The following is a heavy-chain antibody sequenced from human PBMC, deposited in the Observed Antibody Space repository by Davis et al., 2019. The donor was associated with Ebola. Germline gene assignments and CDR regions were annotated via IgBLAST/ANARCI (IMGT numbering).Heavy chain of an antibody. CDR2: ISWNSGTI. V-gene: IGHV3-9*01. CDR3: AKDMPDLGEAFDI. D-gene: IGHD1-14*01. CDR1: GFTFDDYA. Sequence: GGSLRLSCAASGFTFDDYAMHWVRQAPGKGLEWVSGISWNSGTIGYADSVKGRFTISRDNAKNSLYLQMNSLRAEDTALYYCAKDMPDLGEAFDIWGQGTMVTVSS. J-gene: IGHJ3*02.